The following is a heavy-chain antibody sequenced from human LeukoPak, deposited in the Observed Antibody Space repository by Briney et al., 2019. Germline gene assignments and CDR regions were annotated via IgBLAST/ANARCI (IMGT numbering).Heavy chain of an antibody. CDR1: GFTFDDYA. D-gene: IGHD2-2*01. V-gene: IGHV3-9*01. CDR3: AKDIGIVVPAADYYGMDV. Sequence: PGGSLRLSCAASGFTFDDYAMYWVRHAPGKGLEWVSGISWNSGSIGYADSVKGRFTISRDNAKNSLYLQMNSLRAEDTALYYCAKDIGIVVPAADYYGMDVWGQGITVTVSS. CDR2: ISWNSGSI. J-gene: IGHJ6*02.